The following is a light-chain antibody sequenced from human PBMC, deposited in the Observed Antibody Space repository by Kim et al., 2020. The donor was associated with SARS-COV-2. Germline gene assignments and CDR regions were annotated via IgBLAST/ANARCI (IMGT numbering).Light chain of an antibody. J-gene: IGKJ4*01. CDR3: QQYGSSPPLT. V-gene: IGKV3-20*01. CDR2: GAS. Sequence: PGERATLSCRASQSVSSSYLAWYQQKPGQAPRLLIYGASSRATGIPDRFSGSWSGTDFTLTISRLEPEDFAVYYCQQYGSSPPLTFGGGTKVDIK. CDR1: QSVSSSY.